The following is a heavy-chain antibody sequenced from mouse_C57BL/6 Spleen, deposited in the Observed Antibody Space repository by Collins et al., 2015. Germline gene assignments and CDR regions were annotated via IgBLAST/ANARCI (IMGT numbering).Heavy chain of an antibody. CDR3: ARGTYYDYDGVAY. Sequence: SYYNDKFKGKATLTADKSSSTAYMQLSSLTSEDSAVYFCARGTYYDYDGVAYWGQGTLVTVSA. V-gene: IGHV1-77*01. D-gene: IGHD2-4*01. J-gene: IGHJ3*01. CDR2: S.